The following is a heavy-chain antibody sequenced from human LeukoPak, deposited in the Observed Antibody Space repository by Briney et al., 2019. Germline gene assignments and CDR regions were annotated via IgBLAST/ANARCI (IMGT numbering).Heavy chain of an antibody. CDR1: GGSLSGYY. J-gene: IGHJ4*02. Sequence: SETLSLTCAVYGGSLSGYYWSWVRQPPGKGLEWIGEINHSGSTNYNPSLTSRVTISVDTSKNQFSLKLSSVTAADTAVYYCAREEDNCSGGSCPLDYWGQGTLVTVSS. CDR2: INHSGST. CDR3: AREEDNCSGGSCPLDY. V-gene: IGHV4-34*01. D-gene: IGHD2-15*01.